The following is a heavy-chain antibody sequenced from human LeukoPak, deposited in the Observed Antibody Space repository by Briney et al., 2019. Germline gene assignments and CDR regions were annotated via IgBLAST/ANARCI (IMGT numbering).Heavy chain of an antibody. D-gene: IGHD5-18*01. CDR1: GYTLTELS. Sequence: ASVKVSCKVSGYTLTELSMHWVRQAPGKGLEWRVGLDLEDGETIYAQKFQGRVTMTEDTSTDTAYMELSSLRSEDTAVYYCATKVLRSGYTYGFGNYWGQGTLVTVSS. CDR3: ATKVLRSGYTYGFGNY. CDR2: LDLEDGET. J-gene: IGHJ4*02. V-gene: IGHV1-24*01.